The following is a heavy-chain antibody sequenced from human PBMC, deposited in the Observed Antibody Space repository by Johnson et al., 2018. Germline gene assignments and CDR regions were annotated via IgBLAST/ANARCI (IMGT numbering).Heavy chain of an antibody. J-gene: IGHJ1*01. V-gene: IGHV3-9*01. CDR1: GFTFDDYG. CDR3: ANVPTRRRGYCQH. D-gene: IGHD3-22*01. CDR2: ISWNGGSV. Sequence: EVQLLETGGGVVQPGRSLRLSCAASGFTFDDYGMHWVRQAPGKGLEWVSGISWNGGSVGYADSVKGRFTISRDNAKNSLYLQMNSLRAEDTALYYCANVPTRRRGYCQHWGQGTLVTVSS.